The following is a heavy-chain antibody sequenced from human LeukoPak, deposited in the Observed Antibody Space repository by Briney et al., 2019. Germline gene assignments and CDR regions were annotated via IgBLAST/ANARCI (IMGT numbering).Heavy chain of an antibody. CDR2: MNPNSGNT. V-gene: IGHV1-8*01. CDR1: GYTFTSYD. J-gene: IGHJ4*02. Sequence: ASVKVSCKASGYTFTSYDINWVRQATGQGLEWMGWMNPNSGNTGYAQKFQGRVTMTRDTSTSTVYMDLSSLRSEDTAVYYCARAPRPPWDDSSGLDYWGQGTLVTVSS. D-gene: IGHD3-22*01. CDR3: ARAPRPPWDDSSGLDY.